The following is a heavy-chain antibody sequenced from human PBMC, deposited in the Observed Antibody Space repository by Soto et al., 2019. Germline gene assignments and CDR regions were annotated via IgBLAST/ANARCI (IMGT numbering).Heavy chain of an antibody. Sequence: PSETLSLTCTVSGGSISYYYWSWNRQPPGKGLEWIGYIYHSGSTYYNPSLKSRVTISVDRSKNQFSLKLSSVTAADTAVYYCAQGRSGREGWFDPWGQGTLVTVSS. CDR3: AQGRSGREGWFDP. CDR1: GGSISYYY. J-gene: IGHJ5*02. CDR2: IYHSGST. V-gene: IGHV4-59*04. D-gene: IGHD1-26*01.